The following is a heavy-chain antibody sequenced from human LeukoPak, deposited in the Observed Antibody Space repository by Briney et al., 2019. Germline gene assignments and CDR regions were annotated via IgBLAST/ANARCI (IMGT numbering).Heavy chain of an antibody. CDR1: GFTFSSYW. J-gene: IGHJ4*02. Sequence: GGSLRLSCAASGFTFSSYWMNWVRQAPGTGLEWISTISGGGTFYADSVKGRFTISRDNANDTLFLQMNSLRADDTAVYYCAKQRTYSGYDPLFDYWGQGTLVTVSS. CDR3: AKQRTYSGYDPLFDY. D-gene: IGHD5-12*01. V-gene: IGHV3-23*01. CDR2: ISGGGT.